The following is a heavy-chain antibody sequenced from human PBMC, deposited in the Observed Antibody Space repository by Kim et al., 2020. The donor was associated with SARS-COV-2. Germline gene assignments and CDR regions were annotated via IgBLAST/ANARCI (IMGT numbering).Heavy chain of an antibody. CDR1: GFTFRSYD. CDR2: IGTAGDT. V-gene: IGHV3-13*04. Sequence: GGSLRLSCAASGFTFRSYDMHWVRQATGKGLEWVSAIGTAGDTYYLGSVKGRFTISRENAKNSLYLQMHSLRAGDTAVYYCARGLGSGAVAAEPFDYWGQGTLVTVSS. D-gene: IGHD6-19*01. J-gene: IGHJ4*02. CDR3: ARGLGSGAVAAEPFDY.